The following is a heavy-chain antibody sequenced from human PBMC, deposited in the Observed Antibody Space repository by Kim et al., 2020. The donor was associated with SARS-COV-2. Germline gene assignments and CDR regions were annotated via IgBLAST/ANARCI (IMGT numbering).Heavy chain of an antibody. CDR2: ISGGGGGGT. V-gene: IGHV3-23*01. CDR1: GFTFRNFA. Sequence: GGSLRLSCAVSGFTFRNFAMSWVRQAPGKGLEWVSFISGGGGGGTYYADSVKGRFTISRDNSKNMLYLQMSSLRADDTAVYYCAKDKDINSGYFDAFDI. J-gene: IGHJ3*02. CDR3: AKDKDINSGYFDAFDI. D-gene: IGHD5-12*01.